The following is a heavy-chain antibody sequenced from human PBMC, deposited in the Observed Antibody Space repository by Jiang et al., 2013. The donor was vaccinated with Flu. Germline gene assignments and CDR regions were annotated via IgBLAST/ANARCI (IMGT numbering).Heavy chain of an antibody. CDR1: GGSISSYY. D-gene: IGHD3-10*01. CDR2: IYYSGST. CDR3: ARRPYYYGSGSTPVGAFDI. V-gene: IGHV4-59*08. J-gene: IGHJ3*02. Sequence: LLKPSETLSLTCTVSGGSISSYYWSWIRQPPGKGLEWIGYIYYSGSTNYNPSLKSRVTISVDTSKNQFSLKLSSVTAADTAVYYCARRPYYYGSGSTPVGAFDIWGQGTMVTVSS.